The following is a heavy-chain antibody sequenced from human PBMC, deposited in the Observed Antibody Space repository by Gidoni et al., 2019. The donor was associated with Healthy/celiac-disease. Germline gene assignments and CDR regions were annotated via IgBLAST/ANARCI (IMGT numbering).Heavy chain of an antibody. CDR3: ARDFPLGHAFDY. CDR1: GFPFSSYG. CDR2: IWDDGSNK. J-gene: IGHJ4*02. D-gene: IGHD7-27*01. V-gene: IGHV3-33*01. Sequence: QVQLVESGGCVVQPGRSLRLSCAASGFPFSSYGMHWVRQAPVKGLEWVEVIWDDGSNKYYADSVKGRFTISRDNSKNTLYLQMNSLRAEDTAVYYCARDFPLGHAFDYWGQGTLVTVSS.